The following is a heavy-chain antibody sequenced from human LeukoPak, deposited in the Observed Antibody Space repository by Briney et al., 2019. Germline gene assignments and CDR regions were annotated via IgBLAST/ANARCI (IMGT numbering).Heavy chain of an antibody. CDR1: GFIVSGDY. J-gene: IGHJ5*02. V-gene: IGHV3-53*01. CDR3: ARGATDTTRWFDP. D-gene: IGHD1-7*01. Sequence: GGSLRLSCAASGFIVSGDYMSWVRQAPGKGLEWVSVIYTGGSTYYADSVKGRFTISRDSSKNTLYLQMNSLRAEDTAAYYCARGATDTTRWFDPWGQGTLVTVSS. CDR2: IYTGGST.